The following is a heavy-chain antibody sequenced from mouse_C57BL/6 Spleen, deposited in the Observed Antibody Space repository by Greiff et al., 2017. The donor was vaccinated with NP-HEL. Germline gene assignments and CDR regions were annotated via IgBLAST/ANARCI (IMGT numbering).Heavy chain of an antibody. CDR3: AKSLYSLDAMDY. D-gene: IGHD2-12*01. V-gene: IGHV2-5*01. Sequence: QVQLQQSGPGLVQPSQSLSITCTVSGFSLTSYGVHWVRQSPGKGLEWLGVIWRGGSTDYNAAFMSRLSTTKDNSKSQVFFKMNSLQADDAAIYYCAKSLYSLDAMDYWGQGTSVTVSS. CDR2: IWRGGST. CDR1: GFSLTSYG. J-gene: IGHJ4*01.